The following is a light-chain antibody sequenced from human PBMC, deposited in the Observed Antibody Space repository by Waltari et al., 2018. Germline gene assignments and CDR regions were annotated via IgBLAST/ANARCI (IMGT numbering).Light chain of an antibody. V-gene: IGLV2-11*01. CDR1: YVGEYDY. Sequence: QSDLTQPRSVSXSPGQPVTIPCTGPYVGEYDYVSWYQHHPYKAPQLIILDVFNRPSGVPDRFSGSRSGATASLTISGLRPEDEATYYCXXXAGPAFGGGTKLTV. CDR3: XXXAGPA. CDR2: DVF. J-gene: IGLJ2*01.